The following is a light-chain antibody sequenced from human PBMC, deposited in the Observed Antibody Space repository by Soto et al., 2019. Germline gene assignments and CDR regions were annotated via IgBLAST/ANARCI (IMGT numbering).Light chain of an antibody. J-gene: IGLJ3*02. CDR1: SGSIASNY. CDR2: EDN. CDR3: QSYDSSNGNGV. V-gene: IGLV6-57*03. Sequence: NFILTQPHSVSESPGKTVTISCTRSSGSIASNYVQWYQQRPGSAPTTVIYEDNQRPSGVPDRFSGSIDSSSNSASLTISGLKTEDEADYYCQSYDSSNGNGVFGGGTKLTVL.